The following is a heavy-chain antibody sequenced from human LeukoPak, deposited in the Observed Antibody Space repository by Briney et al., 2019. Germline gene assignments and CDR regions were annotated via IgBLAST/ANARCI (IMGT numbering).Heavy chain of an antibody. J-gene: IGHJ6*03. V-gene: IGHV4-59*01. CDR2: IDNSGSI. Sequence: SETLSLTCTVSGGSISNYYWSWVRQPSGKGLEWIGYIDNSGSITYNPSLKSRVTISVDMSKNQFSLKLTSVTAADTAVYCCTRRGFMDAWGKGTTVTVSS. CDR1: GGSISNYY. CDR3: TRRGFMDA.